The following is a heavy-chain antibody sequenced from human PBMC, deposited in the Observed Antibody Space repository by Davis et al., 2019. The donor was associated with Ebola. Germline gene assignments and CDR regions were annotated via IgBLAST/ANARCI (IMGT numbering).Heavy chain of an antibody. D-gene: IGHD1-14*01. CDR2: IYHSGST. CDR1: GGSISSGGYS. CDR3: ARSRTAYYYYGMDV. J-gene: IGHJ6*02. V-gene: IGHV4-30-2*01. Sequence: SETLSLTCAVSGGSISSGGYSWSWIRQPPGKGLEWIGYIYHSGSTNYNPSLKSRVTISVDTSKNQFSLKLSSVTAADTAVYYCARSRTAYYYYGMDVWGQGTTVTVSS.